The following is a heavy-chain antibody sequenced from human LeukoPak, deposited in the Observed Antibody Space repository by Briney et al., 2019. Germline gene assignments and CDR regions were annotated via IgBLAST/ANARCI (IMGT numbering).Heavy chain of an antibody. CDR2: IYTSGST. Sequence: SQTLSLTCTVSGGSISSGSYYWSWIRQPAGKGLEWIGRIYTSGSTNCNPSLKSRVTISVDTSKNQFSLKLSSVTAADTAVYYCARGQLLWFGEFSRKHYGMDVWGQGTTVTVSS. CDR3: ARGQLLWFGEFSRKHYGMDV. V-gene: IGHV4-61*02. D-gene: IGHD3-10*01. CDR1: GGSISSGSYY. J-gene: IGHJ6*02.